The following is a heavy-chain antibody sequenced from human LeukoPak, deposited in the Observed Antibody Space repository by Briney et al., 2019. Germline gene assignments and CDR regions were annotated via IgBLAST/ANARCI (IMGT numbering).Heavy chain of an antibody. J-gene: IGHJ4*02. CDR2: MNPNSGNT. Sequence: ASVKVSCKASGYTFTSYDINCVRQATGQGLEWMGWMNPNSGNTGYAQKFQGRVTMTRNTSISTAYMELSSLRSEDTAVYYCARNTAVAGTGFDYWGQGTLVTVSS. CDR3: ARNTAVAGTGFDY. D-gene: IGHD6-19*01. CDR1: GYTFTSYD. V-gene: IGHV1-8*01.